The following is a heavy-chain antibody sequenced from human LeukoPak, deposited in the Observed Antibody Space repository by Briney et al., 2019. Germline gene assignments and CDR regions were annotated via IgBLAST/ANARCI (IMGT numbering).Heavy chain of an antibody. CDR1: GFTFSSYA. J-gene: IGHJ6*03. CDR2: ISSNGGST. V-gene: IGHV3-64*01. CDR3: ARAFGDYPSRYYYYYMDV. Sequence: PGGSLRHPFAASGFTFSSYAMHWVRQAPGKGLEYVSAISSNGGSTYYANSVKGRFTISRDNSKNTLYLQMGSLRAEDMAVYYCARAFGDYPSRYYYYYMDVWGKGTTDTVSS. D-gene: IGHD4-17*01.